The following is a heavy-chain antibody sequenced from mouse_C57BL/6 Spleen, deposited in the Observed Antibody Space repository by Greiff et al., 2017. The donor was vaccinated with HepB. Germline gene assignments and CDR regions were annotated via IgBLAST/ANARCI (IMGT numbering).Heavy chain of an antibody. J-gene: IGHJ3*01. Sequence: EVQLQQSGAELVRPGASVKLSCTASGFNIKDYYMHWVKQRPEQGLEWIGRIDPEDGDTEYAPKFQGKATMTADTSSNTAYLQLSSLTSEDTAGYYCTTSGYYGSIYEGFAYWGQGTLVTVSA. V-gene: IGHV14-1*01. CDR2: IDPEDGDT. CDR1: GFNIKDYY. D-gene: IGHD1-1*01. CDR3: TTSGYYGSIYEGFAY.